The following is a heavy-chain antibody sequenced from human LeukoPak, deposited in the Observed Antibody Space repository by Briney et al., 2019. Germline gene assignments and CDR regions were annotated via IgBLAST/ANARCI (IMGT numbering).Heavy chain of an antibody. D-gene: IGHD2-2*01. Sequence: SVKVSCKASGGTFSSYAISWVRQAPGQGREWMGRIIPIFGTANYAQKFQGRVTITTDESTSTAYMELSSLRSEDTAVYYCARIDEGLSIDPWGQGTLVTVSS. J-gene: IGHJ5*02. CDR3: ARIDEGLSIDP. V-gene: IGHV1-69*05. CDR1: GGTFSSYA. CDR2: IIPIFGTA.